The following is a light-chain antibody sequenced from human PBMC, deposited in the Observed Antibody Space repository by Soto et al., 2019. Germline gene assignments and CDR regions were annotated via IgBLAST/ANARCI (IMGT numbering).Light chain of an antibody. CDR3: CSYAGSSTLV. CDR2: DGN. V-gene: IGLV2-23*01. CDR1: SSDVGSYNL. J-gene: IGLJ1*01. Sequence: QSALTQPASVSGSPGQSITISCTGTSSDVGSYNLVSWYQQHPDKAPKLMIFDGNLRLSGVSNRFSGSKFGNTASLTISGLQAEDEADYYCCSYAGSSTLVFGTGTKLTVL.